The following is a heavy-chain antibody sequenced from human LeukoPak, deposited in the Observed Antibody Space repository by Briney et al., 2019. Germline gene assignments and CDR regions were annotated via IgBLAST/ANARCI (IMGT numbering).Heavy chain of an antibody. J-gene: IGHJ1*01. V-gene: IGHV4-59*01. Sequence: SETLSLTCTVSGGSISNNYWSWIRQPPGKGLEWIGYIYYSGSTNYNPSLKGRVTISVDTSKNQFSLKLSSVTTADTAVYYCARGISDFQHWGQGTLVTVSS. CDR3: ARGISDFQH. D-gene: IGHD6-19*01. CDR1: GGSISNNY. CDR2: IYYSGST.